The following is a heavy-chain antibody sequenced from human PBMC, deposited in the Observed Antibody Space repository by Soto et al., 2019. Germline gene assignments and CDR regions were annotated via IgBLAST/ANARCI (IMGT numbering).Heavy chain of an antibody. CDR1: GFAFSRHA. CDR3: AKGYADSDS. V-gene: IGHV3-23*01. CDR2: ISNSDDTT. D-gene: IGHD5-18*01. J-gene: IGHJ4*02. Sequence: EVQLFESGGGLVQPGGSLRLSCATSGFAFSRHAMSWVRQTPGRGLEWLSSISNSDDTTYYAASVNGRFTISRDMSKSTLFLQMSRLRAEDTAVYYCAKGYADSDSWGQGTQVTVSS.